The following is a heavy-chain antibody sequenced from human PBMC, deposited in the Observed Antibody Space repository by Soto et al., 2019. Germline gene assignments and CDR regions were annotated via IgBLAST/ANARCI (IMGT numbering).Heavy chain of an antibody. D-gene: IGHD3-10*01. V-gene: IGHV3-23*01. Sequence: LRLSCAASGFTFSSYAMSCVRQAPGKGLEWVSAISGSGGSTYYADSVKGRFTISRDNSKNTLYLQMNSLRAEDTAVYYCAKLAVRGVITTDYWGQGTLVTVSS. CDR2: ISGSGGST. CDR1: GFTFSSYA. J-gene: IGHJ4*02. CDR3: AKLAVRGVITTDY.